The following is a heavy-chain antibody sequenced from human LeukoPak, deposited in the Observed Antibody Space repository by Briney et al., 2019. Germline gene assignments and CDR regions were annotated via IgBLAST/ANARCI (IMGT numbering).Heavy chain of an antibody. CDR1: EFTFSDYA. CDR3: ANGNSNSPKDY. J-gene: IGHJ4*02. D-gene: IGHD2-2*01. CDR2: ISDSGVDT. V-gene: IGHV3-23*01. Sequence: GGSLRLSCAASEFTFSDYAMSWLRQAPGRGLEWVSAISDSGVDTYYADSVKGRFTMSRDNSKSTLYLQMNRLRAEDTAVYYCANGNSNSPKDYWGQGTLVTVAS.